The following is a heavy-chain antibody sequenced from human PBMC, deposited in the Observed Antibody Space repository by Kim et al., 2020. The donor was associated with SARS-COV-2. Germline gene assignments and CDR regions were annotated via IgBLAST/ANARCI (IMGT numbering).Heavy chain of an antibody. CDR1: GGTFSSYA. J-gene: IGHJ5*02. CDR2: IIPIFGTA. CDR3: ARRKGIAGPTNWFDP. V-gene: IGHV1-69*13. Sequence: SVKVSCKASGGTFSSYAISWVRQAPGQGLEWMGGIIPIFGTANYAQKFQGRVTITADESTSTAYMELSSLRSEDTAVYYCARRKGIAGPTNWFDPWGQGTLVTVSS. D-gene: IGHD6-13*01.